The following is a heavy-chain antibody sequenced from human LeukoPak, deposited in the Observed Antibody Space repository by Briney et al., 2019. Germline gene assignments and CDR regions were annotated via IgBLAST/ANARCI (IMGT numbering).Heavy chain of an antibody. CDR2: VSTSGRT. CDR3: AVGRPRNTTRLDDGYDF. V-gene: IGHV4-4*07. Sequence: SETLSLTCTVSGGSITTYYWSWIRQPAGRGLEWIGRVSTSGRTNYNPSLKSRLTMSADTSKKQFSLILNSVTAADTAVYYCAVGRPRNTTRLDDGYDFWGQGTMVTVSS. CDR1: GGSITTYY. J-gene: IGHJ3*01. D-gene: IGHD1-1*01.